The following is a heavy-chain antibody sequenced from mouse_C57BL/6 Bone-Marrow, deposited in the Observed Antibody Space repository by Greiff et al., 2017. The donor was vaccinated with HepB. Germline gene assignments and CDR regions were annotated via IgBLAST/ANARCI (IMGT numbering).Heavy chain of an antibody. D-gene: IGHD3-2*02. J-gene: IGHJ4*01. CDR1: GYTFTDYY. CDR2: IYPGSGNT. V-gene: IGHV1-76*01. CDR3: ANSSGHYAMDY. Sequence: QVQLQQSGAELVRPGASVKLSCKASGYTFTDYYINWVKQRPGQGLEWIARIYPGSGNTYYNEKFKGKATLTAEKSSSTAYMQLSSLTSEDSAVYFCANSSGHYAMDYWGQGTSVTVSS.